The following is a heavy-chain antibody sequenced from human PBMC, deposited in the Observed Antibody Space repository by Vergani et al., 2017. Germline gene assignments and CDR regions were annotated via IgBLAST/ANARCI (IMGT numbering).Heavy chain of an antibody. V-gene: IGHV3-30*19. CDR2: IWYDGSNK. J-gene: IGHJ4*02. CDR1: GFTFSSYG. Sequence: QVQLVESGGGVVQPGRSLRLSCAASGFTFSSYGMHWVRQAPGKGLEWVAVIWYDGSNKYYADSVKGRFTISRDNSKNTLYLQMNSLRAEDTAVYYCARGFMFVVVTAYAIWGQGTLVTVSS. CDR3: ARGFMFVVVTAYAI. D-gene: IGHD2-21*02.